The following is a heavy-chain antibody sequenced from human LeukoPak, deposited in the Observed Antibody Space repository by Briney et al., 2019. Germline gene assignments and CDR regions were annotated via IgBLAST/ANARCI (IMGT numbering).Heavy chain of an antibody. CDR1: GFTFSSYA. CDR2: ISGSGGST. Sequence: GGSLRLSCAASGFTFSSYAMSWVRQAPGKGLEWVSAISGSGGSTYYADSVKGRFTISRDNSKNTLYLQMNSLRAEDTAVYYCAKGGTYCSSTSCSYHAFDIWGQGTMVTVSS. CDR3: AKGGTYCSSTSCSYHAFDI. J-gene: IGHJ3*02. V-gene: IGHV3-23*01. D-gene: IGHD2-2*01.